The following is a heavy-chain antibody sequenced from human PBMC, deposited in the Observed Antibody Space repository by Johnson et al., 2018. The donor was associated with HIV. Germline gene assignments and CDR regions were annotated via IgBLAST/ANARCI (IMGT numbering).Heavy chain of an antibody. CDR3: LSPSDAFDI. V-gene: IGHV3-30*04. CDR1: GFTFSSYA. Sequence: QVQLVESGGGVVQPGRSLRLSCAASGFTFSSYAMHWVRQAPGKGLEWVAVISYDGSNKYYADSVKGRFTISRDNSKNTLYLQMNSLRAEDTAVYYCLSPSDAFDIWSQGTMVTVSS. CDR2: ISYDGSNK. J-gene: IGHJ3*02.